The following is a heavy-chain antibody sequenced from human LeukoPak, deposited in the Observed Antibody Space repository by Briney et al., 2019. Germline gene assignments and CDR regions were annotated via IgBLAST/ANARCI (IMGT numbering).Heavy chain of an antibody. CDR3: ALFGWGHDYGDYVLGY. CDR1: GYTFTSYG. D-gene: IGHD4-17*01. V-gene: IGHV1-18*01. J-gene: IGHJ4*02. CDR2: ISAYNGNT. Sequence: ASVKVSCKASGYTFTSYGISWVRQAPGQGLEWMGWISAYNGNTNYAQKLQGRVTMTTDTSTSTAYMELRSLRSDDTAVYYCALFGWGHDYGDYVLGYWGQGTLVTVSS.